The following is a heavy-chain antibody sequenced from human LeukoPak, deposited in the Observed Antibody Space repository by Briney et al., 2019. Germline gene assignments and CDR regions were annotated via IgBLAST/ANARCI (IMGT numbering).Heavy chain of an antibody. J-gene: IGHJ4*02. Sequence: PGGSLRLSCAASGFTFSSYSMNWVRQAPGKGLEWVSYISSSSSTIYYADSVKGRFTISRDNAKNSLYLQMNSLRAEDTAVYYCARDLLVAWYQDTDYWGQGTLVTVSS. V-gene: IGHV3-48*01. CDR3: ARDLLVAWYQDTDY. CDR1: GFTFSSYS. D-gene: IGHD2-2*01. CDR2: ISSSSSTI.